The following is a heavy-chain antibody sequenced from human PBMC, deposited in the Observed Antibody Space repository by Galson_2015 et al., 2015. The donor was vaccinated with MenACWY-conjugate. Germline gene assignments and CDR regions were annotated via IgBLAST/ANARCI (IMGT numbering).Heavy chain of an antibody. CDR2: ISSSFSPI. CDR1: GFTFSTYS. CDR3: ARDRLITPATGGRYNGLDV. D-gene: IGHD2-8*02. V-gene: IGHV3-48*02. J-gene: IGHJ6*02. Sequence: SLRLSCAASGFTFSTYSMNWVRQAPGKGLEWVSYISSSFSPIYYADSVKGRFTISRDNARNSLYLQMNSLRDEDTAVYYCARDRLITPATGGRYNGLDVWGQGTTVTVSS.